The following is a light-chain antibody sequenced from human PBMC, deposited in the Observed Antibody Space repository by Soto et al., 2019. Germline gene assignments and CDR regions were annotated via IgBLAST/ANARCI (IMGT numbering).Light chain of an antibody. CDR2: EVR. CDR1: SSDVGGYNH. Sequence: QSVLTQPASVSGSPGQSITISCTGTSSDVGGYNHVSWYQQHPGKAPKLIIYEVRNRPSGVSNRLSGSKSGNTASLTISGLQADDEADYYCCSYTSSSSRVFGGGTK. V-gene: IGLV2-14*01. J-gene: IGLJ3*02. CDR3: CSYTSSSSRV.